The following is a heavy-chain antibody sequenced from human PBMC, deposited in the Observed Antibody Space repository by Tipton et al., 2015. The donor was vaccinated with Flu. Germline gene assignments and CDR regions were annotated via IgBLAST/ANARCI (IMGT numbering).Heavy chain of an antibody. D-gene: IGHD3-3*01. CDR2: IYYSGST. CDR3: ARGGFWSGYSFLVYAFDI. Sequence: LRLSCTVSGGSISSYYWSWIRQPPGKGLEWIGYIYYSGSTNYNPSLKSRVTISVDTSKNQFSLKLSSVTAADTAVYYCARGGFWSGYSFLVYAFDIWGQGTMVTVSS. V-gene: IGHV4-59*01. J-gene: IGHJ3*02. CDR1: GGSISSYY.